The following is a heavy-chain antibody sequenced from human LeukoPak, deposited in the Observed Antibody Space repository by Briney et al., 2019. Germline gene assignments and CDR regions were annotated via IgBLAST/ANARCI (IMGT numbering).Heavy chain of an antibody. V-gene: IGHV4-39*07. D-gene: IGHD3-3*01. CDR2: IYSRGST. Sequence: SETLSLTCIVSGGSISSSNYYWGWIRQSPGKGLEWIGSIYSRGSTYYNPSLKSRVIVSSDMSKNQFSLMLNSVTAADTAVYYCARGPRIYYDFWSGYYLLPDYWGQGTLVTVSS. J-gene: IGHJ4*02. CDR3: ARGPRIYYDFWSGYYLLPDY. CDR1: GGSISSSNYY.